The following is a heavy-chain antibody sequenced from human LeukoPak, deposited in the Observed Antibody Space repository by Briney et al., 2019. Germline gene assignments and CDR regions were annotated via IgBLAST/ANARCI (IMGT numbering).Heavy chain of an antibody. CDR1: GFTFSNHW. Sequence: PGGSLRLSCAAPGFTFSNHWMSWVRQAPGKGLEWVANIKQDGSEKYYVDSVKGRFTISRDNAKNSLYLQMNSLRAEDTAVYYCARLASYWYFDLWGRGTLVTVSS. CDR3: ARLASYWYFDL. D-gene: IGHD6-6*01. V-gene: IGHV3-7*01. J-gene: IGHJ2*01. CDR2: IKQDGSEK.